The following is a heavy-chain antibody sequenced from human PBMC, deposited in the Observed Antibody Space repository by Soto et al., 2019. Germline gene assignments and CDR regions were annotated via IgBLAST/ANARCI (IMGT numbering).Heavy chain of an antibody. Sequence: QVQLVQSGAEVKKPGSSVKVSCKASGGTFSSYAISWVRQAPGQGLEWMGGIIPIFGTANYAQKFQGRVTITADKSTSTAYMELSSLRSEDTAVYYCARVGFDYGSGSYYNAGFDPWGQGTLVTVSS. CDR1: GGTFSSYA. D-gene: IGHD3-10*01. J-gene: IGHJ5*02. CDR2: IIPIFGTA. V-gene: IGHV1-69*06. CDR3: ARVGFDYGSGSYYNAGFDP.